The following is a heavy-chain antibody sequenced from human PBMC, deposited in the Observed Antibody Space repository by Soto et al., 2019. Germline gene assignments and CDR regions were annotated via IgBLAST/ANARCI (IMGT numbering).Heavy chain of an antibody. CDR2: INSDGSGT. D-gene: IGHD2-15*01. CDR3: ARPPIVRVGAFDI. J-gene: IGHJ3*02. V-gene: IGHV3-74*01. Sequence: EVQLVESGGGLVQPGGSLRLSCAAAGFTFSSYWMHWVRQSPGKRLVWVLRINSDGSGTSYADSVKGRFTISRDNATNTLYLQLNSLRAEDTDVYYCARPPIVRVGAFDIWGQGTMVTVSS. CDR1: GFTFSSYW.